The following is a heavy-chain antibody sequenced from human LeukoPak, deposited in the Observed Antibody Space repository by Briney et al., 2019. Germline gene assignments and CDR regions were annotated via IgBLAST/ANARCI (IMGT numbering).Heavy chain of an antibody. CDR1: GFTFSTYW. V-gene: IGHV3-30-3*01. Sequence: PGGSLRLSCAASGFTFSTYWMSWVRQAPGKGLEWVAVISYGGSNKYYADSVKGRFTISRDNSKNTLYLQMNSLRAEDTAVYYCARDYAAAGPWWGDAFDIWGQGTMVTVSS. CDR2: ISYGGSNK. CDR3: ARDYAAAGPWWGDAFDI. D-gene: IGHD6-13*01. J-gene: IGHJ3*02.